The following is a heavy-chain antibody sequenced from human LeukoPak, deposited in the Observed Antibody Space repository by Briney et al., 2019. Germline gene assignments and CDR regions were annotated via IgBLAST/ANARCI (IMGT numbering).Heavy chain of an antibody. V-gene: IGHV3-21*01. CDR1: GFTFSSYS. CDR3: ARATGSDAFDI. Sequence: GGSLRLSCAASGFTFSSYSMNWVRQAPGKGLEWVSSISSSSSYIYYADSVKGRFTISRDNAKNSLCLQMNSLRAEDTAVYYCARATGSDAFDIWGQGTMVTVSS. D-gene: IGHD7-27*01. J-gene: IGHJ3*02. CDR2: ISSSSSYI.